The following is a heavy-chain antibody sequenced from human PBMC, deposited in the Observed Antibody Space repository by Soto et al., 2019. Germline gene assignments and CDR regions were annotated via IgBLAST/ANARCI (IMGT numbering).Heavy chain of an antibody. CDR1: GLTFSSYA. CDR3: AKSAWNYLNYYYMDV. CDR2: VSGGGSSA. Sequence: GGSLRLSCAASGLTFSSYAVSWVRQAPGKGLEWVSSVSGGGSSAYYSDSVKGRFTISRDNSRNTLFLQMNSLRAEDTAVYYCAKSAWNYLNYYYMDVWGKGTTVTVSS. V-gene: IGHV3-23*01. J-gene: IGHJ6*03. D-gene: IGHD1-7*01.